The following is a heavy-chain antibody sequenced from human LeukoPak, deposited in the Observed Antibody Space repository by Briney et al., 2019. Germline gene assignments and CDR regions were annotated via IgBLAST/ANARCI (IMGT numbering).Heavy chain of an antibody. Sequence: GGSLRLSCAASGFTFSSYEMNWVRQAPGKGLEWVSAISGSGGSTYYADSVKGRFTISRDNSKNTLYLQMNSLRAEDTAVYYCAKDPLFSGLLWFGELSDYWGQGTLVTVSS. J-gene: IGHJ4*02. CDR1: GFTFSSYE. CDR3: AKDPLFSGLLWFGELSDY. V-gene: IGHV3-23*01. CDR2: ISGSGGST. D-gene: IGHD3-10*01.